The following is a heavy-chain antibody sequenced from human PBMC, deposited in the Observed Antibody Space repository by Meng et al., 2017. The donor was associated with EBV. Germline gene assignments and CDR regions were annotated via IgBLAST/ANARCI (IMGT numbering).Heavy chain of an antibody. D-gene: IGHD3-10*01. CDR2: FLPRLGAP. J-gene: IGHJ4*02. V-gene: IGHV1-69*01. Sequence: QVQLVQSAGEVKKPGSSVKVSCKASGGPFRYYAISWVRQAPGQGLEWLGGFLPRLGAPNYAQKFHGRVKITADESTSTHYMDLSSLRSEDTAIYYCASESGRGYTPDYWGQGTLVTVFS. CDR3: ASESGRGYTPDY. CDR1: GGPFRYYA.